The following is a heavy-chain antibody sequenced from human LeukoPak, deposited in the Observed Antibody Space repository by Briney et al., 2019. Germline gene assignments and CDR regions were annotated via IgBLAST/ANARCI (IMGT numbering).Heavy chain of an antibody. CDR1: GGSISSSSYY. Sequence: SETLSLTCTVSGGSISSSSYYWSWIRQPAGKGLEWIGRIYTSGSTNYNPSLKSRVTMSVDTSKNQFSLKLSSVTAADTAVYYCARGSGVYFIYWGQGTLVTVSS. CDR3: ARGSGVYFIY. D-gene: IGHD2-8*02. J-gene: IGHJ4*02. CDR2: IYTSGST. V-gene: IGHV4-61*02.